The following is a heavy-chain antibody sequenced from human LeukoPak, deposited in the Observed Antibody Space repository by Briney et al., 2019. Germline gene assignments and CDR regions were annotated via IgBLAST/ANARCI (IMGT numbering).Heavy chain of an antibody. D-gene: IGHD4-17*01. CDR2: ISYDGSNK. V-gene: IGHV3-30*18. CDR3: AKPPESYGDYSIFDY. Sequence: GRSLRLSCAASGFTFSSYGMHWVRQAPGKGLEWVAVISYDGSNKYYADSVKGRFTISRDNSKNTLYLQMNSLRAEDTAVYYCAKPPESYGDYSIFDYWGQGTLVTVSS. CDR1: GFTFSSYG. J-gene: IGHJ4*02.